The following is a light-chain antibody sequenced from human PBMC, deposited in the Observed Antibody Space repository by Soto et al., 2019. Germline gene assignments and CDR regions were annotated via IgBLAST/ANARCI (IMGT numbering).Light chain of an antibody. V-gene: IGLV3-21*02. CDR3: QVRGSGTKPLV. CDR2: DDR. Sequence: QRSLAPVAQGPTARITCGGNEVRRKSVHWYQQKPGQAPVVVVYDDRVRPSGVPGGFSGSNFENTPNLTIRILQGGDSPDYFCQVRGSGTKPLVFGGGTKVTVL. CDR1: EVRRKS. J-gene: IGLJ2*01.